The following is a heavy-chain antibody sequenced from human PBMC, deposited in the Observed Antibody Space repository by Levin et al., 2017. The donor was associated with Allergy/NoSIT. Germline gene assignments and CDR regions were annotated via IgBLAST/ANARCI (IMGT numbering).Heavy chain of an antibody. V-gene: IGHV3-66*01. CDR1: GFTVSSNY. CDR3: AGDYYGLGSYLGY. CDR2: LYSGGGT. J-gene: IGHJ4*02. Sequence: GGSLRLSCAASGFTVSSNYMNWVRQAPGKGLEWVSVLYSGGGTYYADSVKGRFTISRDNSKNTLYLQMKSLRAEDTAVYYCAGDYYGLGSYLGYWGQGTLVTVSS. D-gene: IGHD3-10*01.